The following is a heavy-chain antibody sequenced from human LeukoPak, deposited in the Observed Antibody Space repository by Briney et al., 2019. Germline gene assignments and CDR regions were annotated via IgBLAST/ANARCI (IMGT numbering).Heavy chain of an antibody. CDR1: GFTFSDYY. CDR2: ISSSGSTI. J-gene: IGHJ6*02. D-gene: IGHD4-17*01. CDR3: ARDPDYGESYYYYGMDV. V-gene: IGHV3-11*01. Sequence: GGSLRLSCAASGFTFSDYYMSWIRQAPGKGLEWVSYISSSGSTIYYADSVKGRFTISRDNAKNSLYLQMNCLRAEDTAVYYCARDPDYGESYYYYGMDVWGQGTTVTVSS.